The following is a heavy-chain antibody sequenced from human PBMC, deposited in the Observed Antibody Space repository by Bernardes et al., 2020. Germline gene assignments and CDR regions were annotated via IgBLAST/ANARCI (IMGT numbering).Heavy chain of an antibody. CDR2: IYHGGST. V-gene: IGHV4-4*02. J-gene: IGHJ4*02. Sequence: WDTLSLTCPVSGCSISSTNWCSCVRQPPREGLELIGVIYHGGSTNYNTSLKSRVTISVDKSRNQFSLKLSSVTAADTPVYYCASAREYRCSGGSCYVFDYWGQGTLVTVSS. CDR1: GCSISSTNW. D-gene: IGHD2-15*01. CDR3: ASAREYRCSGGSCYVFDY.